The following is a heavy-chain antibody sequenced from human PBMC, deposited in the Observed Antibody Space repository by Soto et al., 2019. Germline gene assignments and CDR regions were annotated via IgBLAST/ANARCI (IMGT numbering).Heavy chain of an antibody. D-gene: IGHD3-16*01. J-gene: IGHJ4*02. CDR1: GFTFSSYA. Sequence: EEQLLESGGGLVQPGGSLRLSCAASGFTFSSYAMSWVRQAPGKGLEWVSAISGSGGSTYYADSVKGRFTISRDNSKNTLYLQMNSLRAEDTAVYYCAKDFWGSYVIQYYFDYWGQGTLVTVSS. V-gene: IGHV3-23*01. CDR3: AKDFWGSYVIQYYFDY. CDR2: ISGSGGST.